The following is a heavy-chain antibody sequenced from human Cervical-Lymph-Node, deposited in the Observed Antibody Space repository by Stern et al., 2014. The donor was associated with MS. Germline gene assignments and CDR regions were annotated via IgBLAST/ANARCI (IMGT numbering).Heavy chain of an antibody. CDR1: GGTFSSYA. V-gene: IGHV1-69*01. J-gene: IGHJ6*02. CDR3: ARGGCSGGSCYPGYYYYYGMDV. Sequence: VQLVESGAEVKKPGSSVKVSCKASGGTFSSYAISWVRQAPGQGLEWMGGIIPIFGTANYAQKFQGRVTMTADESTSTAYMELSSLRSEDTAVYYCARGGCSGGSCYPGYYYYYGMDVWGQGTTVTVSS. CDR2: IIPIFGTA. D-gene: IGHD2-15*01.